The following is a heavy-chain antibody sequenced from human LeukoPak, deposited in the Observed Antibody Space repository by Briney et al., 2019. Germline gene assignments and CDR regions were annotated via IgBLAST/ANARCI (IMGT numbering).Heavy chain of an antibody. V-gene: IGHV4-59*01. D-gene: IGHD6-13*01. CDR2: IYYSGST. CDR1: GGSISSYY. J-gene: IGHJ6*02. Sequence: KPSETLSLTCTVSGGSISSYYWSWIRQPPGKGLEWIGYIYYSGSTNYNPSLKSRVTISVDTSKNQFSLKLSSVTAADTAVYYCARGVAAAGTFYYGMDVWGQGTTVTVPS. CDR3: ARGVAAAGTFYYGMDV.